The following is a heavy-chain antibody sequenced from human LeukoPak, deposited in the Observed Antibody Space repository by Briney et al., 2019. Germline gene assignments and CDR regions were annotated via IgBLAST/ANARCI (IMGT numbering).Heavy chain of an antibody. V-gene: IGHV3-23*01. CDR3: AKAKGGSYYYDSSGYPDY. Sequence: GGSLRLSCAASGFTFSSYAMSWVRQAPGKGLEWVSAISGSGGSTYYADSVKGRFTISRDNSKNTLYLQMNSLRAEDTAVYYCAKAKGGSYYYDSSGYPDYWGQGTLVTVSS. CDR1: GFTFSSYA. CDR2: ISGSGGST. J-gene: IGHJ4*02. D-gene: IGHD3-22*01.